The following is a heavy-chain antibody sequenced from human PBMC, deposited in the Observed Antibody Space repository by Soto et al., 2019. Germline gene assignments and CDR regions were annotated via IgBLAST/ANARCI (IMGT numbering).Heavy chain of an antibody. Sequence: SETLSLTCAVSGGSFSGYYWSWTRQPPGKGLDWIGEINHSGSTNYNPSLKSRVTVSVDTSKNQFSLKLSSVTAADTAVYYCGRTPFVADQYWYFDLWGRGTLVTVSS. V-gene: IGHV4-34*01. D-gene: IGHD6-19*01. CDR2: INHSGST. CDR3: GRTPFVADQYWYFDL. CDR1: GGSFSGYY. J-gene: IGHJ2*01.